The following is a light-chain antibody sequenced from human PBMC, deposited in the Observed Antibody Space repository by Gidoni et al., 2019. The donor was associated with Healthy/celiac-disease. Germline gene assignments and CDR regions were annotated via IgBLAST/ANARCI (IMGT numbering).Light chain of an antibody. CDR3: QQRSNWPLT. CDR1: QSVSSY. CDR2: DAS. J-gene: IGKJ4*01. V-gene: IGKV3-11*01. Sequence: EIVLTQSPATLSLSPGERATLSCRASQSVSSYLAGYQQKPGQAPRLLIYDASNRATGIPARFSGSGSGTDFTLTISSLEPEDFAVYYGQQRSNWPLTFGGGTKVEIK.